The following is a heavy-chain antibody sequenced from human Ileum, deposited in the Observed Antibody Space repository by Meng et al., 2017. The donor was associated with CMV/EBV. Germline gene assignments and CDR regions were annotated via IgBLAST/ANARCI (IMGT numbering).Heavy chain of an antibody. V-gene: IGHV3-30-3*01. CDR2: IAYDGSNK. J-gene: IGHJ4*02. CDR1: GFTFSSYA. Sequence: GESLKISCAASGFTFSSYAMHWVRQAPGKGLEWVAVIAYDGSNKYYADSVKGRFTISRDNSKNTLYLQMNSLRAEDTAVYYCARSSGRGFVWHWGQGTLVTVSS. D-gene: IGHD3-16*01. CDR3: ARSSGRGFVWH.